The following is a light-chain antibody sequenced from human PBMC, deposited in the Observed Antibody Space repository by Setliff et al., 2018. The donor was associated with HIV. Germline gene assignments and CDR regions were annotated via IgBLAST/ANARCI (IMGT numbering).Light chain of an antibody. CDR3: SSYSSSSTLV. CDR2: EVS. J-gene: IGLJ2*01. V-gene: IGLV2-18*02. Sequence: ALTQPPSVSGSPGQSFTISCTGTSSDIGNYKRVSWYQQPPGTAPKLIIYEVSNRPSGVPDRFSGSKSANTASLTISGLQAEDEAHYYCSSYSSSSTLVFGGGTKVTVL. CDR1: SSDIGNYKR.